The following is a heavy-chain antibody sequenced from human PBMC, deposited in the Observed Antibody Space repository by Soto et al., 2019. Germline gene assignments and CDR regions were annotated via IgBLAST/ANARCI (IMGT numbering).Heavy chain of an antibody. Sequence: GESLKISCKGSGYSFTSYWISWVRQMSGKGLEWMGRIDPSDSYTNYSPSFQGHVTISADKSISTAYLRWSSLEASDTAMYYCARPKTRSSWYMGVDYYYYGMDVWGQGTTVTVSS. CDR2: IDPSDSYT. CDR3: ARPKTRSSWYMGVDYYYYGMDV. D-gene: IGHD6-13*01. V-gene: IGHV5-10-1*01. CDR1: GYSFTSYW. J-gene: IGHJ6*02.